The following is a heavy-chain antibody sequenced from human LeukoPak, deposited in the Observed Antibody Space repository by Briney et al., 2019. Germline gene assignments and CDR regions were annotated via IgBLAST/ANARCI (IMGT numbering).Heavy chain of an antibody. Sequence: GGSLRLSCAASGFTFSSYGMHWVRQAPGKGLEWVAVISYDGSNKYYADSVKGRFTISRDNSKNTLYLQMNSLRAEDTAVYYCAKDLLLWFGGPTPFDYWGQGTLVTVSS. CDR3: AKDLLLWFGGPTPFDY. V-gene: IGHV3-30*18. D-gene: IGHD3-10*01. CDR1: GFTFSSYG. J-gene: IGHJ4*02. CDR2: ISYDGSNK.